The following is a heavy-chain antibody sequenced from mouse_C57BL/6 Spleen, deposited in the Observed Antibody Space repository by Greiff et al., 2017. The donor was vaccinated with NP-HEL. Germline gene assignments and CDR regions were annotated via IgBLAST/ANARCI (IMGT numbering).Heavy chain of an antibody. Sequence: QVQLKQPGAELVRPGTSVKLSCKASGYTFTSYWMHWVKQRPGQGLEWIGVIDPSDSYTNYNQKFKGKATLTVDTSSSTAYMQLSSLTSEDSAVYYCARWFYYGYSDYWGQGTTLTVSS. J-gene: IGHJ2*01. D-gene: IGHD2-1*01. CDR1: GYTFTSYW. CDR3: ARWFYYGYSDY. V-gene: IGHV1-59*01. CDR2: IDPSDSYT.